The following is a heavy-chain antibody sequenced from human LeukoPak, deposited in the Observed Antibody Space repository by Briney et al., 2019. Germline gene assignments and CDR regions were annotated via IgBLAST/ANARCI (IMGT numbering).Heavy chain of an antibody. V-gene: IGHV3-30-3*01. Sequence: PGGSLRLSCAASGFTFSSYAMHWVRQAPGKGLEWVAVISYDGSNKYYADSVKGRFTISRDNSKNTLYLQMNSLRADDSAVYYCARGKGQDSGYDYFLDYWGQGTLVTVSS. CDR3: ARGKGQDSGYDYFLDY. CDR2: ISYDGSNK. J-gene: IGHJ4*02. D-gene: IGHD5-12*01. CDR1: GFTFSSYA.